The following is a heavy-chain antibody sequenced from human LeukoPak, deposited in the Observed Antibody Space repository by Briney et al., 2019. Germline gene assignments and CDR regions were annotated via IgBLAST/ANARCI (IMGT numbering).Heavy chain of an antibody. CDR1: GYSISSGYY. V-gene: IGHV4-38-2*02. D-gene: IGHD2-15*01. CDR3: ASYCSGGSCYSELGSLVSDY. J-gene: IGHJ4*02. CDR2: IYHSGTT. Sequence: PSETLSLTCTVSGYSISSGYYWGWIRQPPGKGLEWIGSIYHSGTTSYNPSLKSRATISVDTSKNQFSLKLSSVTAADTAVYYCASYCSGGSCYSELGSLVSDYWGQGTLVTVSS.